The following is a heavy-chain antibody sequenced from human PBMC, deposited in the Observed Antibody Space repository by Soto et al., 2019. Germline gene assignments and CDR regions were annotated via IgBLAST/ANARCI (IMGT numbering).Heavy chain of an antibody. V-gene: IGHV1-69*01. CDR3: ARGTSVCIRRDGYNLDY. CDR1: GGTFSSYA. J-gene: IGHJ4*02. D-gene: IGHD5-12*01. CDR2: IIPIFGTA. Sequence: QVQLVQSGAEVKKPGSSVKVSCKASGGTFSSYAISWVRQAPGQGLEWMGGIIPIFGTANYAQKFQGRVTITADESTSTAYMELSSLRSEDTAVYYCARGTSVCIRRDGYNLDYWGQGTLVTVSS.